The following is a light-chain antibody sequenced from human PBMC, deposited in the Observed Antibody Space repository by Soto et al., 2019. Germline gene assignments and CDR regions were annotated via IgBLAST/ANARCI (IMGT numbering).Light chain of an antibody. J-gene: IGKJ1*01. CDR3: QQYESSWT. CDR1: QSISSTF. Sequence: EIVLTQSPGTLSLSPGERATLSCRASQSISSTFLAWYQHKPGQAPRVLIYGASRRATGIPDRFSGSGSGTDFTLTISGLEPEDFAVYYCQQYESSWTFGQGTKVEMK. V-gene: IGKV3-20*01. CDR2: GAS.